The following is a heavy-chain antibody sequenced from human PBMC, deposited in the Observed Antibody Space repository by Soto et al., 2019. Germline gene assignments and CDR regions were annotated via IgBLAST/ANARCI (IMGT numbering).Heavy chain of an antibody. CDR3: ARVKTVDYYGMGV. CDR2: IYSSGST. J-gene: IGHJ6*02. V-gene: IGHV4-4*07. CDR1: GGSMSSYF. Sequence: SETLSLTCNVSGGSMSSYFWSWIRQPAGKGLEWIGRIYSSGSTNYNPSLKSRVTMSIDTSKNQFSLKLSSVTAADTAVYFCARVKTVDYYGMGVWGQGTTVTV.